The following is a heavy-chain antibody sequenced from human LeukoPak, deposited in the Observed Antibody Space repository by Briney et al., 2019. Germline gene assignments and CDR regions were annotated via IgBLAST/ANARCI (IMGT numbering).Heavy chain of an antibody. J-gene: IGHJ5*02. D-gene: IGHD3-16*01. CDR3: ARQPGGSQWPEERWFDP. Sequence: GESLKISCKGSGYSFTSYWIGWVRQMPGKGLEWMGIIYPGDSDTRYSPSFQGQVTISADKSISTAYLQWSSLKASDTAMYYCARQPGGSQWPEERWFDPWGQGTLVTVSS. V-gene: IGHV5-51*01. CDR2: IYPGDSDT. CDR1: GYSFTSYW.